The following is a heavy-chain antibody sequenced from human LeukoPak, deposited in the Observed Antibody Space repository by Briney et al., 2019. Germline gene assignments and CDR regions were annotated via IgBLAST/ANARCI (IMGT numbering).Heavy chain of an antibody. D-gene: IGHD3-10*01. CDR3: AARGGYYYYYMAV. V-gene: IGHV3-23*01. CDR2: ISGSGGSI. Sequence: GGSLRLSCEASGFTFSSYGMSWVRQAPGKGLEWVSGISGSGGSIYYADSLKGRFTISKDNSKNTLYLQMNSLRVEDTAVYYCAARGGYYYYYMAVGGKGTTVTISS. J-gene: IGHJ6*03. CDR1: GFTFSSYG.